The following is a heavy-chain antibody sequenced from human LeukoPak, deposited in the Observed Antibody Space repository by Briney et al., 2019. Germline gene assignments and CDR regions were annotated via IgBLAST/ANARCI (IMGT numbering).Heavy chain of an antibody. V-gene: IGHV4-59*08. CDR2: IYDSGTT. D-gene: IGHD3-3*01. CDR3: ARHGERRRAPSKFFGVVSGYMDV. J-gene: IGHJ6*03. Sequence: SETLSLTCTVSGGSFGNYYWSWIRQPPGKGLEWIGYIYDSGTTNYNPSLKSRVTISVDTATNQFSLTLSSVTAADTAVYYCARHGERRRAPSKFFGVVSGYMDVWGKGTTVTVSS. CDR1: GGSFGNYY.